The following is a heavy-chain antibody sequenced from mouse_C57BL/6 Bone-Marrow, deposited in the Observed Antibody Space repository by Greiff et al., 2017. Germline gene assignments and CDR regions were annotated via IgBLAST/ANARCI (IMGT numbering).Heavy chain of an antibody. CDR2: INYDGSST. Sequence: EVKLLESEGGLVQPGSSMQLSCTASGFTFSDYYMAWVRQVPEKGLEWVANINYDGSSTYYLDSLKSRFIISRDNAKNILYLQMSSLKSEDTATYYCARDGYGYAMDYWGQGTSVTVSS. D-gene: IGHD2-2*01. J-gene: IGHJ4*01. CDR1: GFTFSDYY. V-gene: IGHV5-16*01. CDR3: ARDGYGYAMDY.